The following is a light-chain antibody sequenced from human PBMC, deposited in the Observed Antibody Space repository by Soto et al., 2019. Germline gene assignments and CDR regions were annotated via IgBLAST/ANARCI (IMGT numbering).Light chain of an antibody. Sequence: EIVVTQSPATLSVSPGERATLSCRASQTVSSNLAWYQQKPGQAPRLLISGASTRATGIPARFSGSGSGTDFTLTISSLQSEDFAVYYCQQYDNWPPRFGQGTKVEIK. V-gene: IGKV3-15*01. J-gene: IGKJ1*01. CDR2: GAS. CDR3: QQYDNWPPR. CDR1: QTVSSN.